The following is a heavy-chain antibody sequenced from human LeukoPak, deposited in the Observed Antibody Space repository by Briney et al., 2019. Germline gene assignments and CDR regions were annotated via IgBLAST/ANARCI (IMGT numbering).Heavy chain of an antibody. V-gene: IGHV4-59*01. D-gene: IGHD3-22*01. Sequence: PSETLSLTCTVSGGSISSYYWSWIRQPPGKGLEWIGYIYYSGSTNYNPSLKSRVTISVDTSKNQFSLKLSSVTAADTAVYYCAGYVTRYYYDSSGYGLDYWGQGTLVTVSS. CDR2: IYYSGST. CDR3: AGYVTRYYYDSSGYGLDY. CDR1: GGSISSYY. J-gene: IGHJ4*02.